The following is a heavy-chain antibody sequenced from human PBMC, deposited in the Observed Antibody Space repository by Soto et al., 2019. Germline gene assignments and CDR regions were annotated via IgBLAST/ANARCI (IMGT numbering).Heavy chain of an antibody. CDR3: TTDNAAPKGFWNYYYMDV. J-gene: IGHJ6*03. V-gene: IGHV3-15*01. CDR1: GFTFSNAW. D-gene: IGHD3-3*01. CDR2: IKSKTDGGTT. Sequence: EVQLVESGGGLVKPGGSLRLYCAASGFTFSNAWMSWVRQAPGKGLEWVGRIKSKTDGGTTDYAAPVKGRFTITRDDSKNTLSLQMNSLNTEDTAVYYCTTDNAAPKGFWNYYYMDVWGKGTTVTVSS.